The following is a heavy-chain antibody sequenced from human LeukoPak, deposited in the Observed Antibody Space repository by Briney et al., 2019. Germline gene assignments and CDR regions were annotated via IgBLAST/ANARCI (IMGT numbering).Heavy chain of an antibody. CDR1: GFTFSSYS. CDR2: ISSSSYI. V-gene: IGHV3-21*01. Sequence: PGGSLRLSCAASGFTFSSYSMNWVRQAPGKGLEWVSSISSSSYIYYADSVKGRFTISRDNAKNSLYLQMNSLRAEDTAVYYCAREQYSSSWHHTHFDYWGQGTLVTVSS. D-gene: IGHD6-13*01. CDR3: AREQYSSSWHHTHFDY. J-gene: IGHJ4*02.